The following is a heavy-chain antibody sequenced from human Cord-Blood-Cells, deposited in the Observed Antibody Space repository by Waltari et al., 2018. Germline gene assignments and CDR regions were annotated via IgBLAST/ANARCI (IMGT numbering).Heavy chain of an antibody. D-gene: IGHD3-3*01. V-gene: IGHV4-39*01. CDR2: IYYSGSP. J-gene: IGHJ6*02. CDR3: ARHKQNFGVFIIGGYYYGMDV. CDR1: GGSISSSSYY. Sequence: QLQLQESGPGLVKPSETLSLTCTVSGGSISSSSYYWGWIRQPPGKGLEWIGSIYYSGSPDYNPSLKRRVTISVETSKNQFSLKLSSVTAAYTAVYYCARHKQNFGVFIIGGYYYGMDVWGQGTTVTVSS.